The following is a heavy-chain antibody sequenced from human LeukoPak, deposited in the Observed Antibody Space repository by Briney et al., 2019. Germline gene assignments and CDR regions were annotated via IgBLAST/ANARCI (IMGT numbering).Heavy chain of an antibody. Sequence: GGSLRLSCAASGFTFSSYDMHWVRHATGKGLEWVSAIGTAGDTYYPGSVKGRFTISRENAKNSLYLQMNSLRAGDTAVYYCARGAKYYYYGMDVWGQGTTVTVSS. V-gene: IGHV3-13*01. J-gene: IGHJ6*02. CDR1: GFTFSSYD. CDR2: IGTAGDT. CDR3: ARGAKYYYYGMDV.